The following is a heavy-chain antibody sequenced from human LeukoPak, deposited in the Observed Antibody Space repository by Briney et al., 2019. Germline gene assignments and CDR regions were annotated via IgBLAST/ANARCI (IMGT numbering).Heavy chain of an antibody. CDR1: GYSVSSGYY. CDR3: ARTSYSSSWYDY. J-gene: IGHJ4*02. D-gene: IGHD6-13*01. Sequence: PSETLSLTCTVSGYSVSSGYYWGWIRQPPGKGLEWIASIYHSGDTYYNPSLKSRVTISVDTSKNHLSLKLSSVTAADTAVYYCARTSYSSSWYDYWGQGTLVTVSS. CDR2: IYHSGDT. V-gene: IGHV4-38-2*02.